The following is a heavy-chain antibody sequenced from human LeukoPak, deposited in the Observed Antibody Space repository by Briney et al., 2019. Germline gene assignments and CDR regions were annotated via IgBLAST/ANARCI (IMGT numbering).Heavy chain of an antibody. V-gene: IGHV3-30-3*01. D-gene: IGHD3-16*02. CDR1: GFTFSSYA. CDR2: ISYDGSKK. CDR3: ARRSRDYVWGSYRGGAFDI. Sequence: GGSLRLSCAASGFTFSSYAMHWVRQAPGKGLEWVAVISYDGSKKYYADSVKGRFTISRDNSKNTLYLQMNSLRAEDTAVHYCARRSRDYVWGSYRGGAFDIWGQGTMVTVSS. J-gene: IGHJ3*02.